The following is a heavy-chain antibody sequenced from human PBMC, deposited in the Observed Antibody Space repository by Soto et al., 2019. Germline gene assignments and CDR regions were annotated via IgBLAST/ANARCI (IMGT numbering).Heavy chain of an antibody. D-gene: IGHD3-22*01. Sequence: GGSLRLSCAASGFTFSNHWMSWVRQAPGKGLEWVANIKQDGSEAFYVDSLKGRFTISRDNSKNSLYLQMDALRAEDTAVYYCSRDSYYYYNGNCNYWGQGTLVTVSS. CDR1: GFTFSNHW. CDR2: IKQDGSEA. CDR3: SRDSYYYYNGNCNY. J-gene: IGHJ4*02. V-gene: IGHV3-7*01.